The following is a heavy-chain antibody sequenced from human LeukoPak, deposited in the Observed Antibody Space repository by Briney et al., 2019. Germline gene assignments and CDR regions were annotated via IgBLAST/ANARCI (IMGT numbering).Heavy chain of an antibody. D-gene: IGHD3-22*01. Sequence: GGSLRLSCAASGVIVSSNYMSWVRQAPGKGLEWVSIVYSGGSTYYADSVKGRFTISRDHSKNTLYLQMNSLRAEDTAVYYCAKGGLRGYDSSGYYGHYWGQGTLVTVSS. V-gene: IGHV3-53*01. CDR2: VYSGGST. CDR3: AKGGLRGYDSSGYYGHY. CDR1: GVIVSSNY. J-gene: IGHJ4*02.